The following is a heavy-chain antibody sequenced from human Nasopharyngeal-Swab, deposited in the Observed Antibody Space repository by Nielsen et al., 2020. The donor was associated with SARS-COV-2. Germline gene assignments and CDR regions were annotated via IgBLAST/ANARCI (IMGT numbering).Heavy chain of an antibody. CDR2: ISGIGDRT. CDR1: GFTFTTYA. D-gene: IGHD2-2*01. Sequence: GSLRLSCTASGFTFTTYAMSWVRQAPGKGLEWVSAISGIGDRTYYADSVQGRFTISRDNSKNTLYLQMNSLRAEDTAVYYCAKRLSCTSTSCYAFDYWGQGTLVTVSS. V-gene: IGHV3-23*01. CDR3: AKRLSCTSTSCYAFDY. J-gene: IGHJ4*02.